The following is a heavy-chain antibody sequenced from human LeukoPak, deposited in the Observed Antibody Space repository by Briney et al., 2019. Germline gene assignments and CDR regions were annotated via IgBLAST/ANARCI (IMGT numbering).Heavy chain of an antibody. Sequence: SVKVSCKASGGTLSSYTISWVRQAPGQGLEWMGRIIPDLGIANYAQKFQGRVTITADKSTSTAYMELSSLRSEDTAVYYCARGGYYDSSGYYYYYGMDVWGQGTTVTVSS. CDR3: ARGGYYDSSGYYYYYGMDV. CDR1: GGTLSSYT. J-gene: IGHJ6*02. V-gene: IGHV1-69*02. CDR2: IIPDLGIA. D-gene: IGHD3-22*01.